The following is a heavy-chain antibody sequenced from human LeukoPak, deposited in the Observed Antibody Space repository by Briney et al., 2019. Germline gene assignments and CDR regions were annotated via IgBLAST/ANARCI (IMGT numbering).Heavy chain of an antibody. D-gene: IGHD5-18*01. CDR2: IIPIFGTA. CDR1: GGTFNSYA. J-gene: IGHJ4*02. CDR3: ARESDVDTAMVWGYYFDY. Sequence: SVKVSCKASGGTFNSYAVSWVRQAPGQGLEWMGRIIPIFGTANYAQKFQGRVTITTDESTSTAYMELSSLRSEDTAVYYCARESDVDTAMVWGYYFDYWGQGTLVTVSS. V-gene: IGHV1-69*05.